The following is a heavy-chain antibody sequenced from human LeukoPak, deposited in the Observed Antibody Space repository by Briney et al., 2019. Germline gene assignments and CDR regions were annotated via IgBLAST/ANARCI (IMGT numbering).Heavy chain of an antibody. CDR1: GGTFSSYA. J-gene: IGHJ4*02. CDR3: ATEANGYFLY. Sequence: ASVKVSCKASGGTFSSYAISWVRQAPGKGLEWMGGFDPEDGETIYAQQFQGGLTMTEDTSTDTAYMEVSSLTTEDTAVYYCATEANGYFLYWGQGTLVTVSS. D-gene: IGHD3-22*01. V-gene: IGHV1-24*01. CDR2: FDPEDGET.